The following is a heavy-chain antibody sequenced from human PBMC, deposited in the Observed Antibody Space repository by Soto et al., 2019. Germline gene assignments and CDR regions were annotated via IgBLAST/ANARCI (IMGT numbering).Heavy chain of an antibody. D-gene: IGHD3-3*01. CDR3: ARDGGMAIFGVDQTRFEY. V-gene: IGHV3-7*01. CDR1: GFTLGNFW. Sequence: EVQLVESGGGVVQPGGSLRISCVASGFTLGNFWMSWVRQAPGKGLEWVASMKEDGSEKYYVASVSGRFTISRDNARNSRYLQMNRLRGEDTAVYYCARDGGMAIFGVDQTRFEYWGQGTLVTVSS. J-gene: IGHJ4*02. CDR2: MKEDGSEK.